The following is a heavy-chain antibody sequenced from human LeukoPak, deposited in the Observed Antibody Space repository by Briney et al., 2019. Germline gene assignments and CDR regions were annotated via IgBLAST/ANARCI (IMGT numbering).Heavy chain of an antibody. V-gene: IGHV4-4*07. D-gene: IGHD3-3*01. CDR1: GGSIGPYY. CDR3: ARGFAASGGFYYFDY. Sequence: SETLSLTCTVSGGSIGPYYWSWIRQPAGKGLEWIGRIHTSGSTDYNPSLKRRVTLSLDTSKSQLSLRLISVTAADTALYYCARGFAASGGFYYFDYWGQGILVTVFS. J-gene: IGHJ4*02. CDR2: IHTSGST.